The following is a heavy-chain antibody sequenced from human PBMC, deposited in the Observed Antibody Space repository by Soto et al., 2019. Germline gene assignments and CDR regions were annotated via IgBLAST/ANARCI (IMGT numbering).Heavy chain of an antibody. V-gene: IGHV5-51*01. CDR2: IYPGDSDT. J-gene: IGHJ6*02. CDR1: GYSFTGYW. CDR3: ARRPGYYDSSGYYLAAYYGMDV. D-gene: IGHD3-22*01. Sequence: PGESLKISCKGSGYSFTGYWIGWVRQMPGKGLEWMGIIYPGDSDTRYSPSFQGQVTISADKSISTAYLQWSSLKAPDTAMYYCARRPGYYDSSGYYLAAYYGMDVWGQGTTVTVSS.